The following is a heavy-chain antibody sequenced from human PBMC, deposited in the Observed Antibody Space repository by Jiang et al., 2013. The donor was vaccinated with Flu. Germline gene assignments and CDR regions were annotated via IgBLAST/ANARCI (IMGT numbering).Heavy chain of an antibody. CDR2: TYYNGIT. CDR1: GGSMRSSSYH. D-gene: IGHD4-17*01. CDR3: VRCNGDHTPFYYYGMDV. J-gene: IGHJ6*02. Sequence: GPGLVKPSETLSLTCSVSGGSMRSSSYHWGWIRQAPGKGLEWIGSTYYNGITHYNPSLKSRVTLSVDTSKNQFSLKLSSVTAADTALYYCVRCNGDHTPFYYYGMDVWGQGTAVTVSS. V-gene: IGHV4-39*01.